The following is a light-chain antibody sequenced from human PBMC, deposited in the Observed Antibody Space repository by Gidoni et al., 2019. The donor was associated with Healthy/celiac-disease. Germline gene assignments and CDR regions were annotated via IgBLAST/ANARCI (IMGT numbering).Light chain of an antibody. Sequence: LTQPPSVSVSPGQTASITCSGDKLGDKYACWYQQKPGQSPVLVIYQDSKRPAGIPERFSGSNSGNTATLTISGTQAMDEADYYCQAWDSSTGVFGGGTKLTVL. CDR3: QAWDSSTGV. V-gene: IGLV3-1*01. J-gene: IGLJ2*01. CDR1: KLGDKY. CDR2: QDS.